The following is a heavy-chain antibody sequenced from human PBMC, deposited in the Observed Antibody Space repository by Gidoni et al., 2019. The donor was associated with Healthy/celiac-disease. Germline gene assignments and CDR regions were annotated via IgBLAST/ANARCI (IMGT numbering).Heavy chain of an antibody. V-gene: IGHV4-4*02. CDR2: SYHSGST. J-gene: IGHJ5*02. Sequence: QVQLQESGPGLVKPSGTLSLTGAVSGGSISSSHWWSWVRQPPGQGREWIGESYHSGSTNYNPSLKSRVTISVDKSKNQFSLKLSSVTAADTAVYYCARGRNTMVRRSPNWFDPWGQGTLVTVSS. CDR1: GGSISSSHW. CDR3: ARGRNTMVRRSPNWFDP. D-gene: IGHD3-10*01.